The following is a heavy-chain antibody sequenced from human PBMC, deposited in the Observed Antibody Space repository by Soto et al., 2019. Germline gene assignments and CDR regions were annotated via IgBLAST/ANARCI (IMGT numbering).Heavy chain of an antibody. J-gene: IGHJ4*01. V-gene: IGHV3-72*01. CDR1: GFTFSDHY. CDR3: SRAGILTTPSYFDY. D-gene: IGHD2-21*01. Sequence: PGGSLRLSCAAFGFTFSDHYMDWVRQAPGKGLEWVGRIRNKANSYTTEYAASVKGRFTISRDDSKNLLFLQMYSLKTEDTAVYYCSRAGILTTPSYFDYWGQGTLVTVSS. CDR2: IRNKANSYTT.